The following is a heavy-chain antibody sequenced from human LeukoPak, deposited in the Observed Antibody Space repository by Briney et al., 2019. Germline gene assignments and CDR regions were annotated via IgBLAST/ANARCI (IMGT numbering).Heavy chain of an antibody. CDR3: ARDLMTSTPFDY. CDR1: GFTFDDYA. Sequence: PGRSPRLSCAASGFTFDDYAMHWVRQAPGKGLEWVSGISWNSGSIGYADSVKGRFTISRDNAKNSLYLQMNSLRAEDTALYYCARDLMTSTPFDYWGQGTLVTVSS. D-gene: IGHD3-16*01. V-gene: IGHV3-9*01. CDR2: ISWNSGSI. J-gene: IGHJ4*02.